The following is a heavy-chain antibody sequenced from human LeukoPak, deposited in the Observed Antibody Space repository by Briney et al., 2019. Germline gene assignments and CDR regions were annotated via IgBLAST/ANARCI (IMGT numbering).Heavy chain of an antibody. V-gene: IGHV3-9*01. CDR3: AKDVWRAAAGSSLFQH. J-gene: IGHJ1*01. D-gene: IGHD6-13*01. Sequence: GRSLRLSCAASGFTFDDYAMHWVRQAPGKGLEWVSGISWNSGSIGYADSVKGRFTISRDNAKNSLYLQMNSLRAEDTALYYCAKDVWRAAAGSSLFQHWGQGTLVTVSS. CDR2: ISWNSGSI. CDR1: GFTFDDYA.